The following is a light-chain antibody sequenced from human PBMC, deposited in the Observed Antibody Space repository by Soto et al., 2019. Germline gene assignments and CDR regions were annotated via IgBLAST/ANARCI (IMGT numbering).Light chain of an antibody. CDR2: GAS. CDR3: QQYGRLPRYT. J-gene: IGKJ2*01. Sequence: EIVLTQSPITLSLSPGERATLSCRASQSVSSSYLAWYQQKPGQAHRLLIYGASSRATGIPDRFSCSVSATDLTITISRLEPEEFAVYYCQQYGRLPRYTFGQGN. V-gene: IGKV3-20*01. CDR1: QSVSSSY.